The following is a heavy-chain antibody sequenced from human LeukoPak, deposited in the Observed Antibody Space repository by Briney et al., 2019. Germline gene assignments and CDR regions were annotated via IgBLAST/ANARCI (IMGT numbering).Heavy chain of an antibody. CDR1: GGSISSYY. J-gene: IGHJ4*02. V-gene: IGHV4-4*09. D-gene: IGHD5-24*01. CDR3: AGFHSRDFSFDY. Sequence: SETLSLTCTVSGGSISSYYWSWIRQPPGKGLEWIGYIYTSGSTNYNPSLKSRVTISVDTSKNQFSLKLSSVTAADTAVYYCAGFHSRDFSFDYWGQGTLVTVSS. CDR2: IYTSGST.